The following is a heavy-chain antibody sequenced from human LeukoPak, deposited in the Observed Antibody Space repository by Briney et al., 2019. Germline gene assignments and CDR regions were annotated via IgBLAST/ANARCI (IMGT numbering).Heavy chain of an antibody. CDR3: ARSNYYSSSWHDAFDI. J-gene: IGHJ3*02. V-gene: IGHV4-39*07. CDR1: GVSISSSNSY. CDR2: IYYSGST. Sequence: SETLSLTCTVSGVSISSSNSYWGWIRQPPGKGLEWIGSIYYSGSTYYNPSFKSRVTISVDTSKNQFSLKLSSVTAADTAVYYCARSNYYSSSWHDAFDIWGQGTMVTVSS. D-gene: IGHD6-13*01.